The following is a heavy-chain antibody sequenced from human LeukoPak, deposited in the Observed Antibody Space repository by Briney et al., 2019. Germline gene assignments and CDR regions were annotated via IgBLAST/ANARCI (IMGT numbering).Heavy chain of an antibody. V-gene: IGHV3-30*18. Sequence: GGSLRLSCAASGFTFSSYGMHWVRQAPGKGLEWVAVISYDGSNKYYADSVKGRFTISRDNSKNTLYLQMNSLRAEDTAVYYCAKDRVEMATSYYFDYWGQGTLVTVSS. J-gene: IGHJ4*02. CDR1: GFTFSSYG. D-gene: IGHD5-24*01. CDR2: ISYDGSNK. CDR3: AKDRVEMATSYYFDY.